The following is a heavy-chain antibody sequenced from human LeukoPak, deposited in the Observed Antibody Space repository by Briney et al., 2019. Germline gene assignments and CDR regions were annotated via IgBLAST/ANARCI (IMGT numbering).Heavy chain of an antibody. V-gene: IGHV3-30*02. D-gene: IGHD6-13*01. J-gene: IGHJ4*02. CDR1: EFTFSSYA. CDR2: IRYDGSNT. CDR3: AKGSSSSWTDGSDY. Sequence: GGSLRLSCAASEFTFSSYAMHWVRQAPDKGLEWVAFIRYDGSNTYYADSVKGRFTISRDNSKNTLYLQMNSLRAEDTAVYYCAKGSSSSWTDGSDYWGQGTLVTVSS.